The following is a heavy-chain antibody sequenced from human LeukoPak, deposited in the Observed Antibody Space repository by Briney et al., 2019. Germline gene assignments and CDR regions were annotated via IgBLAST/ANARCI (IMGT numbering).Heavy chain of an antibody. V-gene: IGHV1-69*05. Sequence: ASVKVSCKASGGTFSSYAISWVRQAPGQGLEWMGGIIPIFGTANYAQKFQGRVTITTDESTSTAYMELSSLRSEDTAVYYCARGRPRYCSSTSCYKANQITLSYWGQGTLVTVSS. CDR3: ARGRPRYCSSTSCYKANQITLSY. CDR1: GGTFSSYA. CDR2: IIPIFGTA. J-gene: IGHJ4*02. D-gene: IGHD2-2*02.